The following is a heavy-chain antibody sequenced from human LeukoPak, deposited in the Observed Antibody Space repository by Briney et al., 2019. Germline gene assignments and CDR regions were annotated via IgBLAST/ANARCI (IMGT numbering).Heavy chain of an antibody. CDR2: MNPNSGNT. V-gene: IGHV1-8*02. CDR3: ARGQLPQDY. CDR1: GGTFSSYA. Sequence: ASVKVSCKASGGTFSSYAISWVRQAPGQGLEWMGWMNPNSGNTGYAQKFQGRVTMTRNTSISTAYMELSSLRSEDTAVYYCARGQLPQDYWGQGTLVTVSS. J-gene: IGHJ4*02. D-gene: IGHD5-18*01.